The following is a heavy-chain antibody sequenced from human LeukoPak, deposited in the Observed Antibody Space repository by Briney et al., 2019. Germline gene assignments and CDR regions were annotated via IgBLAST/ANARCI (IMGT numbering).Heavy chain of an antibody. Sequence: GGSLRLSCAASGFTFSSYGMHWARQAPGKGPEWVAVISYDGSNKYYADSVKGRFTISRDNSKNTLYLQMNSLRAEDTAVYYCAKDDSMDNISWSYYFDYWGEGTMVSVSS. CDR1: GFTFSSYG. CDR2: ISYDGSNK. J-gene: IGHJ4*02. V-gene: IGHV3-30*18. CDR3: AKDDSMDNISWSYYFDY. D-gene: IGHD6-13*01.